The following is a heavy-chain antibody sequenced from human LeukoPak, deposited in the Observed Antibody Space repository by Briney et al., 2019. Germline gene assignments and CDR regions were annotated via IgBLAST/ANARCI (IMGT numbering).Heavy chain of an antibody. CDR1: GYTFTSYG. CDR2: ISAYNGNT. D-gene: IGHD3-10*01. J-gene: IGHJ3*02. Sequence: GASVKVSCKASGYTFTSYGISWVRQAPGQGLEWMGWISAYNGNTNYAQKLQGRVTMTTDTSTSTAYMELRSLRAEDTAVYYCAKDRALWFGELLDAFDIWGQGTMVTVSS. V-gene: IGHV1-18*01. CDR3: AKDRALWFGELLDAFDI.